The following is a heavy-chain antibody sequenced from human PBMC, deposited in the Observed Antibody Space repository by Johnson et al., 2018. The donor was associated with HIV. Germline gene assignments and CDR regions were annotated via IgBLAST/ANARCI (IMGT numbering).Heavy chain of an antibody. J-gene: IGHJ3*02. CDR3: AKGGDTTGYDSFDI. Sequence: VQLVEAGGGVARPGGSLRLSCEASGFTFDDYGMTWVRQPPGKGLEWVSGINWNGGSIAYADSVMGRFTISRDNSKNTLYLQMNSLRAEDTAVYYCAKGGDTTGYDSFDIWGQGTIVTISS. CDR2: INWNGGSI. D-gene: IGHD1-26*01. CDR1: GFTFDDYG. V-gene: IGHV3-20*04.